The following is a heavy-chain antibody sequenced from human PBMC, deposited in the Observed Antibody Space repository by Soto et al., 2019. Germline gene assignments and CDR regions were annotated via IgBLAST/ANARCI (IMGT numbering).Heavy chain of an antibody. CDR3: ARVPYYDFWSGYLSYYYSDMAV. V-gene: IGHV1-8*01. Sequence: ASVKVSCKASGYTFTSYDINWVRQATGQGLEWMGWMNPNSGNTGYAQKFQGRVTMTRNTSISTAYMELSSLRSEDTAVYYCARVPYYDFWSGYLSYYYSDMAVWGKGTTVTVSS. J-gene: IGHJ6*03. CDR2: MNPNSGNT. CDR1: GYTFTSYD. D-gene: IGHD3-3*01.